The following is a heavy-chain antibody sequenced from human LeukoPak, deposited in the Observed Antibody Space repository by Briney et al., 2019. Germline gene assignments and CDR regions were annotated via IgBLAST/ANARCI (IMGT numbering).Heavy chain of an antibody. V-gene: IGHV1-46*01. Sequence: ASVKVSCKASGYTFANSHMHWVRQAPGQGLEWMGRIMPMVETANYAQKLQGRVTFSADKSTSTAYMELSSLTSDDTAVYYCATIRDGYNSESDYWGQGTLVTVSS. CDR1: GYTFANSH. D-gene: IGHD5-12*01. CDR2: IMPMVETA. J-gene: IGHJ4*02. CDR3: ATIRDGYNSESDY.